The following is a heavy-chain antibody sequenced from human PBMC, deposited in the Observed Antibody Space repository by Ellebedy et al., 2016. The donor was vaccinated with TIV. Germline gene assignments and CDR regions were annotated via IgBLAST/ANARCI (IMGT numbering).Heavy chain of an antibody. CDR3: ARDSTQYASGAGLSDS. CDR2: VSFDIDKK. CDR1: GFPFSNYA. J-gene: IGHJ4*02. Sequence: PEGSLRLSCEASGFPFSNYAMHWVRQSPRKGLEWVAIVSFDIDKKFYIDSVKGRFTIYRANSKNRLYLDLNSLGVDDTAVYYCARDSTQYASGAGLSDSWGQGTLVSVST. V-gene: IGHV3-30-3*01. D-gene: IGHD2-2*01.